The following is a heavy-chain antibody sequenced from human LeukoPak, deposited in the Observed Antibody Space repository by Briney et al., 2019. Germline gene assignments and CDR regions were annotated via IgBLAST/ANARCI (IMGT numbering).Heavy chain of an antibody. CDR3: ARGSGNEPFDY. CDR1: GFTFSDYY. J-gene: IGHJ4*02. Sequence: RGSLRLSCAASGFTFSDYYMSWIRQAPGKGLEWVSYISSSSSYTNYADSVKGRFTISRDNAKNSLYLQMNSLGAEDTAVYYCARGSGNEPFDYWGQGTLVTVSS. CDR2: ISSSSSYT. V-gene: IGHV3-11*06. D-gene: IGHD5-12*01.